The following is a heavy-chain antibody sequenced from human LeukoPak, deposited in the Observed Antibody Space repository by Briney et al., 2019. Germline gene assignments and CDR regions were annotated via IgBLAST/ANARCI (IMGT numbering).Heavy chain of an antibody. J-gene: IGHJ3*02. CDR2: IYYSGST. V-gene: IGHV4-59*01. CDR1: GGSISSYY. CDR3: FGRGLDAFDI. D-gene: IGHD2-15*01. Sequence: PSETLSLTCTVSGGSISSYYWSWIRQPPGKGLEWIGYIYYSGSTNYNPSLKSRVTISVDTSKNQFSLELSSVTAADTAVYYCFGRGLDAFDIWGQGTMVTVSS.